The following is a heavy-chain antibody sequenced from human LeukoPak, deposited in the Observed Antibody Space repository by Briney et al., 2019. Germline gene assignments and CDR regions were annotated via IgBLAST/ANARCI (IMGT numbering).Heavy chain of an antibody. D-gene: IGHD6-19*01. CDR2: ISGSGGST. J-gene: IGHJ4*02. CDR1: GYSISLSYH. V-gene: IGHV3-23*01. CDR3: AKDLRQWHGY. Sequence: ETLSLTCTVSGYSISLSYHWGWIRQAPGKGLEWVSAISGSGGSTYYADSVKGRFTISRDNSKNTLYLQMNSLRAEDTAVYYCAKDLRQWHGYWGQGTLVTVSS.